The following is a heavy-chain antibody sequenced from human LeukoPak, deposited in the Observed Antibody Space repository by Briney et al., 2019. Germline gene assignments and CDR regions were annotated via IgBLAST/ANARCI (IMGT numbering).Heavy chain of an antibody. CDR1: GFSFTNYA. CDR3: ARASWVSNVDAVW. CDR2: LRGDGET. J-gene: IGHJ4*02. V-gene: IGHV3-23*01. Sequence: GGSLRLSCAASGFSFTNYAMSWVRQAPARGPEWVSSLRGDGETFYADSVKGRFTLSRDDSRNTVYLQLNNLRVEDTAIYYCARASWVSNVDAVWWGQGTQVTVSP. D-gene: IGHD1-1*01.